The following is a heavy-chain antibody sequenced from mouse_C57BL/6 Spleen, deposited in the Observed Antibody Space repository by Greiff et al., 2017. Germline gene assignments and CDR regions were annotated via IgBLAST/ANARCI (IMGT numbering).Heavy chain of an antibody. J-gene: IGHJ3*01. CDR2: INPSSGYT. V-gene: IGHV1-7*01. CDR1: GYTFTSYW. D-gene: IGHD2-4*01. Sequence: QVQLQQSGAELAKPGASVKLSCKASGYTFTSYWMHWVKQRPGQGLEWIGYINPSSGYTKYNQKFKDKATLTAEKSSSTAYMQLSSLTYEDSAVYYCASYDYDGGAWFAYWGQGTLVTVSA. CDR3: ASYDYDGGAWFAY.